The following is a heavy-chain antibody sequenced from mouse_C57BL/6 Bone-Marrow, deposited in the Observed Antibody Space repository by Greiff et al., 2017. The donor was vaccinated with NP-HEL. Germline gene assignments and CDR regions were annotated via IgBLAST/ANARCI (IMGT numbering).Heavy chain of an antibody. D-gene: IGHD4-1*01. J-gene: IGHJ4*01. CDR2: IRNKANGYTT. V-gene: IGHV7-3*01. CDR3: ARYPNLYAMDY. Sequence: EVQGVESGGGLVQPGGSLSLSCAASGFTFTDYYMSWVRQPPGKALEWLGFIRNKANGYTTEYSASVKGRFTISRDNSQSILYLQMNALRAEDSATYYCARYPNLYAMDYWGQGTSVTVSS. CDR1: GFTFTDYY.